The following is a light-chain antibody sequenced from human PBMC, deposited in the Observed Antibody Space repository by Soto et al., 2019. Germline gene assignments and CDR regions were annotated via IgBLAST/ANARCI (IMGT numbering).Light chain of an antibody. J-gene: IGLJ2*01. CDR2: ANS. CDR1: SSNIGAGYD. CDR3: QSYDSRLSGYVV. V-gene: IGLV1-40*01. Sequence: QSVLTQPPSVSGAPGQRVTISCTGSSSNIGAGYDVHWYQQLPGTAPKLLIYANSNRPSGVPDRFSGSKSGPSASLAITGLQAEDEADYYCQSYDSRLSGYVVFGGGTQLTVL.